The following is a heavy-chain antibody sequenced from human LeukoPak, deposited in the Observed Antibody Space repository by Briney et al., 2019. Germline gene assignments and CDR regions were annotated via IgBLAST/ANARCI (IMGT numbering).Heavy chain of an antibody. V-gene: IGHV4-59*08. J-gene: IGHJ6*02. CDR1: GGSISSYY. CDR3: ARHGRTSYGMDV. CDR2: IYYSGST. Sequence: PSETLSLTCTVSGGSISSYYWSWIRQPPGKGLEWIGYIYYSGSTNYNPSLKSRVTMSVDTSKNQFSLKLSSVTAADTAVYYCARHGRTSYGMDVWGQGTTVTVSS.